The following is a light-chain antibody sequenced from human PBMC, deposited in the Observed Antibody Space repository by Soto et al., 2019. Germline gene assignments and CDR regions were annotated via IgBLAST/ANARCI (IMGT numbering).Light chain of an antibody. CDR2: AAS. Sequence: EIVMTQSPATLSVSPGERATLSCRASQSVGSNLAWYQQKPGQAPRLLIYAASTRATGIPARFSGSGSGTEFTLTISSLLSEDFAVYYCQQYNNWPRTFGQGTKVEIK. CDR1: QSVGSN. J-gene: IGKJ1*01. CDR3: QQYNNWPRT. V-gene: IGKV3-15*01.